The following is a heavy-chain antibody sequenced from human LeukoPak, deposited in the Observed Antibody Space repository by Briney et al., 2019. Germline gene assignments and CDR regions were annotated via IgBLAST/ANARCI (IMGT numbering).Heavy chain of an antibody. D-gene: IGHD5-18*01. J-gene: IGHJ4*02. V-gene: IGHV3-23*01. CDR1: AFTFSRVD. CDR2: ISGNGAGT. Sequence: GGSLRLSCAASAFTFSRVDMAWVRQPPGRRPEWFSSISGNGAGTHYIDSVRGRFIISRDNSKNTVYLQMNSLRAEDTAIYYCAREDSSMVLSLDYWGQGTLVTVSS. CDR3: AREDSSMVLSLDY.